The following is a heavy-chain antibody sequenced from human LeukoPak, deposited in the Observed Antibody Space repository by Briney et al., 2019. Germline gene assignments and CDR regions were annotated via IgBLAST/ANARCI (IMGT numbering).Heavy chain of an antibody. CDR1: GGSVSSGSYY. CDR2: IYYSGST. D-gene: IGHD3-3*01. V-gene: IGHV4-61*01. J-gene: IGHJ5*02. Sequence: PSETLSLTCTVSGGSVSSGSYYWSWIRQPPGKGLEWIGYIYYSGSTNYNPSLKSRVTISVDTSKNQFSLKLSSVTAADTAVYYCARAPRITIFGVAATGNWFDPWGQGTLVTVSS. CDR3: ARAPRITIFGVAATGNWFDP.